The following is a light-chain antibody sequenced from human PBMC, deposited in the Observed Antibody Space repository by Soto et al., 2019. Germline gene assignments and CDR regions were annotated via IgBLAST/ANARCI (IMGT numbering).Light chain of an antibody. Sequence: DIQMTQSPSSLSASVGDRVTITCRASQDISNYLNWYQQRPGKAPKLLIYDASNLERGVPSRFRGTRSGTHFTFAITSLQPDDVATYYCQQSDSLPITVGQGTRLEI. CDR3: QQSDSLPIT. CDR1: QDISNY. V-gene: IGKV1-33*01. J-gene: IGKJ5*01. CDR2: DAS.